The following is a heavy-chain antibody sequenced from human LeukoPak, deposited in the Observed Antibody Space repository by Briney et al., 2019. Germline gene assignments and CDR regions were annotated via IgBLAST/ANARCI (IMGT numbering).Heavy chain of an antibody. J-gene: IGHJ2*01. CDR3: AKMRGQLWLQWYFDL. CDR2: ISWNSGSI. D-gene: IGHD5-18*01. CDR1: GFTFDDYA. V-gene: IGHV3-9*01. Sequence: PGGSLRLSCAASGFTFDDYAMHWVRQAPGKGLEWVSGISWNSGSIGYADSVKGRFTISRDNAKNSLYLQMNSLGAEDTALYYCAKMRGQLWLQWYFDLWGRGTLVTVSS.